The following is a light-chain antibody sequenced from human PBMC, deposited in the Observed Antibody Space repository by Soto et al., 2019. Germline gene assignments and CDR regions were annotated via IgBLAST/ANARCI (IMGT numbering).Light chain of an antibody. CDR2: DTS. V-gene: IGKV3D-20*01. CDR1: QSVSSSY. CDR3: QQYGSSPIT. Sequence: EIVLTQSPATLSLSPGERGSLSCGASQSVSSSYVAWYQHKHGLXPRLLIHDTSSRAIGIPDRLSGSKSGTNVTITIRRMEPEDGAMYDGQQYGSSPITFGQGTRLEI. J-gene: IGKJ5*01.